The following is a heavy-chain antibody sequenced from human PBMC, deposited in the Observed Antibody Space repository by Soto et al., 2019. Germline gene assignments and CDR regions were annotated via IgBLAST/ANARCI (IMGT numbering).Heavy chain of an antibody. Sequence: QVQLVESGGGVVQPGRSLRLSCAASGFTFSSYGMHWVRQAPGKGLEWVAVIWYDGSNKYYADSVKGPFTISRDNTKNPLYLQMNSLRAEDTAVYYWARDTASSRPAYYYGMDVWGQGNTVTVSS. CDR2: IWYDGSNK. CDR1: GFTFSSYG. D-gene: IGHD6-13*01. V-gene: IGHV3-33*01. CDR3: ARDTASSRPAYYYGMDV. J-gene: IGHJ6*01.